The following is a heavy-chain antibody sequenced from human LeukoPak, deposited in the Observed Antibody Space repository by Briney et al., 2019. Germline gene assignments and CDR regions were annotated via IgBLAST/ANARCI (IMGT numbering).Heavy chain of an antibody. V-gene: IGHV1-8*01. CDR3: ARGDGSSWEFDY. Sequence: ASVKVSCKASGYTFTSYDINLVRQATGQGLEWMGWMNPNSGNTGYAQKFQGRVTMTRNTSISTAYMELSSLRSEDTAVYYCARGDGSSWEFDYWGQGTLVTVSS. J-gene: IGHJ4*02. D-gene: IGHD6-13*01. CDR2: MNPNSGNT. CDR1: GYTFTSYD.